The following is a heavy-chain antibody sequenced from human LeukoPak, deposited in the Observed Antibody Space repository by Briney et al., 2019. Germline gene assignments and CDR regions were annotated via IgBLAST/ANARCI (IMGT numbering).Heavy chain of an antibody. D-gene: IGHD1-26*01. CDR3: ARNQRENSGSYYRVGPWYFDL. V-gene: IGHV4-59*02. Sequence: PSETLSLTCTVSGGSVSSYYWSWIRQPPGKGLEWIGYIHYSGSTNYNPSLKSRVTISVDTSKNQFSLKLSSVTAADTAVYYCARNQRENSGSYYRVGPWYFDLWGRGTLVTVSS. CDR2: IHYSGST. CDR1: GGSVSSYY. J-gene: IGHJ2*01.